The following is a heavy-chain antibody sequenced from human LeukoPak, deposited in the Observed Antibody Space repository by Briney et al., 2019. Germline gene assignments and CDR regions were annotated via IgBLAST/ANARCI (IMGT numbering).Heavy chain of an antibody. CDR1: GGSISSYY. J-gene: IGHJ4*02. Sequence: SETLSLTCTVSGGSISSYYWSWIRQPAGKGLEWIGRIYTSGSTSYNPSLKSRVTMSVDVSQNQFSLKLSSVTAADTAVYYCASVRSNRATGDYWGQGTLVTVSS. CDR2: IYTSGST. CDR3: ASVRSNRATGDY. V-gene: IGHV4-4*07. D-gene: IGHD1-14*01.